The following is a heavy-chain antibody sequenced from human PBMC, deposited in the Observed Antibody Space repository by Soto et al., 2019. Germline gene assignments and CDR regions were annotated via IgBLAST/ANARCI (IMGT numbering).Heavy chain of an antibody. CDR3: AKHSGSSIYYGVDV. CDR2: MTDSGDST. V-gene: IGHV3-23*01. D-gene: IGHD6-6*01. J-gene: IGHJ6*04. CDR1: EFTFSNYA. Sequence: EVQLLESGGGLVQPGGSLRLSCTASEFTFSNYAMSWVRQAPGKGLEWVSGMTDSGDSTYDAASVRGRFTISRDNSKKTLYLEMSSLRAEDTAVYFCAKHSGSSIYYGVDVWGKGTTVTVSS.